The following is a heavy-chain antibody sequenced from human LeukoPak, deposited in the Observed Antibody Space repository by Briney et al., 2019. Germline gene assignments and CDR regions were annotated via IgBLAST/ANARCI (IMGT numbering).Heavy chain of an antibody. D-gene: IGHD5-24*01. J-gene: IGHJ6*03. CDR3: ARVRFRRDGYNYNYYYYMDV. CDR1: GGCISSYY. V-gene: IGHV4-59*01. CDR2: SYYSGST. Sequence: SETLSLTCAVSGGCISSYYWSWIRQPPGKGLEWIGYSYYSGSTNYNPSLKSRVTISVDTSKNQFSLKLSSVTAADTAVYYCARVRFRRDGYNYNYYYYMDVWGKGTTVTVSS.